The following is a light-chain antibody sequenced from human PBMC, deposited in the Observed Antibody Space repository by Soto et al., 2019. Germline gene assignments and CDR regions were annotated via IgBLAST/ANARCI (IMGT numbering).Light chain of an antibody. CDR3: QQYNNWPA. J-gene: IGKJ1*01. CDR1: QGINNY. V-gene: IGKV1-27*01. Sequence: DIQMTQSPSSLSASVGDRVTITFRSSQGINNYLAWYQQKPGKVPKLLIYDASTLHSGVPSRFSASGSGTEFTLTISSLQSEDFAVYYCQQYNNWPAFGQGTKVDI. CDR2: DAS.